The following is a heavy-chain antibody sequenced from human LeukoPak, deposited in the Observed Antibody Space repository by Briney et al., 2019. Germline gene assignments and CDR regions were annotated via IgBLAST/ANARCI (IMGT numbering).Heavy chain of an antibody. CDR2: ISGSGGST. CDR1: GFTFSSYA. Sequence: GGSLRLSCAASGFTFSSYAMSWVRQAPGKGLEWVSAISGSGGSTYYADSVKGRFTISRDNSKTTLYLQMNSLRAEDTAVYYCAIKGMIVYSYDAFDIWGQGTMVTVSS. V-gene: IGHV3-23*01. D-gene: IGHD2-8*01. CDR3: AIKGMIVYSYDAFDI. J-gene: IGHJ3*02.